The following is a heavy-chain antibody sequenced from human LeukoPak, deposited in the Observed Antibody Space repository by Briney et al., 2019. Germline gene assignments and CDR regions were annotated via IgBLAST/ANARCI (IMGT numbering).Heavy chain of an antibody. CDR2: IYIGGST. CDR1: GGSISSGSYY. CDR3: ARDEGRVYYDSSGYYPRADY. V-gene: IGHV4-61*02. D-gene: IGHD3-22*01. J-gene: IGHJ4*02. Sequence: SETLSLTCTVSGGSISSGSYYWSWVRQPAGKGLESIGRIYIGGSTNYNPSLKSRVTISVDASKNQFSLKLSSVTAADTAVYYCARDEGRVYYDSSGYYPRADYWGQGTLVTVSS.